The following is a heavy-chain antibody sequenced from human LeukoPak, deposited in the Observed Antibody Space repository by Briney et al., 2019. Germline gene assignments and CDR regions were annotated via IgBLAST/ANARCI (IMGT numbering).Heavy chain of an antibody. J-gene: IGHJ4*02. CDR1: GFTFSSYA. Sequence: GGSLRLSCAASGFTFSSYAMSWVRQAPGKGLEWVSAISGSGGSTYYADSVKGRFTISRDSSENTLYLQMNSLRAEDTAVYYCAKDHCGSTSCPPTFEYWGQGTLVTVSS. V-gene: IGHV3-23*01. D-gene: IGHD2-2*01. CDR2: ISGSGGST. CDR3: AKDHCGSTSCPPTFEY.